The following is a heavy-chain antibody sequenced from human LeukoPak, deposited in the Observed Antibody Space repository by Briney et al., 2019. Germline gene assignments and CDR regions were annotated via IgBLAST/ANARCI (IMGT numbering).Heavy chain of an antibody. CDR1: GGSFSGYY. Sequence: SETLSLTCAVYGGSFSGYYWSWIRQPPGKGLEWIGEINHSGSTNYSPSLKSRVTISVDTSKNQFSLKLSSVTAADTAVYYCARNTQLMVRGVMAYYYYYYMDVWGKGTTVTVSS. J-gene: IGHJ6*03. CDR3: ARNTQLMVRGVMAYYYYYYMDV. V-gene: IGHV4-34*01. D-gene: IGHD3-10*01. CDR2: INHSGST.